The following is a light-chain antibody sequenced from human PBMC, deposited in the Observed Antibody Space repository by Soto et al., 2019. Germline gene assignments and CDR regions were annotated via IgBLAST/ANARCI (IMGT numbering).Light chain of an antibody. CDR1: QSLLNSNGYNY. CDR2: LGS. J-gene: IGKJ2*01. V-gene: IGKV2-28*01. CDR3: MQALQTPYT. Sequence: DIVMTQSPLSLPVTPGEPASISCRSGQSLLNSNGYNYLDWYLQKPGQSPQLLIYLGSNRASGVPDRFSGSGSGTDFTLKISRVEADYVGVFYCMQALQTPYTFGQGTKLEIK.